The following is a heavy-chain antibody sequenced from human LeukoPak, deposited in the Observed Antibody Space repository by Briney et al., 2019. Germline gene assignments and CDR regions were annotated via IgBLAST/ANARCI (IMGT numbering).Heavy chain of an antibody. Sequence: GGSLRLSCAASGFTFSSYGMHWVRQAPGKGLEWVSSISSSSSYIYYADSVKGRFTISRDSAKNSLYLQMNSLRAEDTAVYYCATPVYKWELLSALDYWGQGTLVTVSS. J-gene: IGHJ4*02. D-gene: IGHD1-26*01. CDR3: ATPVYKWELLSALDY. CDR1: GFTFSSYG. CDR2: ISSSSSYI. V-gene: IGHV3-21*01.